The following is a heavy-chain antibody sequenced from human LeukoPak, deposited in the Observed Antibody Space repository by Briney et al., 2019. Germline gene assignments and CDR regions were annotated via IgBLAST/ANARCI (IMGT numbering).Heavy chain of an antibody. Sequence: SSETLSLTCIVSGGSISSYYWSWIRQPPGKGLEWIGYIYYSGSTNYNPSLKSRVTISVDTSKNQFSLRLRSVTAADTAVYSCARQERYGSGSYGFDYWGQGTLVTVSS. J-gene: IGHJ4*02. CDR2: IYYSGST. V-gene: IGHV4-59*08. CDR1: GGSISSYY. D-gene: IGHD3-10*01. CDR3: ARQERYGSGSYGFDY.